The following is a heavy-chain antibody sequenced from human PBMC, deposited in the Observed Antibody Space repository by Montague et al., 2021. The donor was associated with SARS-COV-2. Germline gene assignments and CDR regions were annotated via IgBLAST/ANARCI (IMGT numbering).Heavy chain of an antibody. CDR2: IYTLGST. D-gene: IGHD1-14*01. J-gene: IGHJ6*02. CDR3: ARSPYRTTYLNGMDV. Sequence: TLSLTCTVSGDSISSGDYHWSWVRQPAGKGLEWIGYIYTLGSTNYNPSLKSRVTISMDTSKNQLSLKLSSVTAADTAVYFCARSPYRTTYLNGMDVWGQGTTVTVSS. V-gene: IGHV4-61*09. CDR1: GDSISSGDYH.